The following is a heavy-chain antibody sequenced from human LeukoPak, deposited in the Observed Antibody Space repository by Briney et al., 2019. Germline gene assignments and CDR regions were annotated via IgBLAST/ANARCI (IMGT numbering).Heavy chain of an antibody. CDR2: ISGDGGST. D-gene: IGHD6-19*01. Sequence: GGSLRLSCAASGFTFDDYAMHWVRQAPGRGLELVSLISGDGGSTYYADSVKGRFTISRDNSKDSLYLQMNSLRTEDTALYYCAKPSSGWYRFDYWGQGTLVTVSS. CDR1: GFTFDDYA. V-gene: IGHV3-43*02. J-gene: IGHJ4*02. CDR3: AKPSSGWYRFDY.